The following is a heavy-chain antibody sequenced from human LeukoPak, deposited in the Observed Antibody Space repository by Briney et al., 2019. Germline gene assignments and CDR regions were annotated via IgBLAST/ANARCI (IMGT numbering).Heavy chain of an antibody. CDR1: GFTFSIYA. CDR2: MSYHGIDK. V-gene: IGHV3-30-3*02. Sequence: PGGSLRLSCAASGFTFSIYALHWVRQAPGKGLEWVAVMSYHGIDKYYADSVKGRFTISRDNSKNTLYLQMNSLRPEDTAVYYCAKSGGGLADGFDLWGQGTMVTVSS. CDR3: AKSGGGLADGFDL. J-gene: IGHJ3*01. D-gene: IGHD3-16*01.